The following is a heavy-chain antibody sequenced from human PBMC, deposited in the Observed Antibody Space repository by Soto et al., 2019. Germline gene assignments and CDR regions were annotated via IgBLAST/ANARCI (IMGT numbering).Heavy chain of an antibody. D-gene: IGHD2-15*01. CDR3: VRGGGGGLFDP. V-gene: IGHV3-11*06. Sequence: GGSLRLSCAFSGFTLCDSYIIWIRQAPVKGLEWLSYISPGSRYPAYADSVKGRFTISRDNAKRSLYLQMMSLTAEDTAIYYCVRGGGGGLFDPWGQGTMVTVSA. CDR1: GFTLCDSY. J-gene: IGHJ5*02. CDR2: ISPGSRYP.